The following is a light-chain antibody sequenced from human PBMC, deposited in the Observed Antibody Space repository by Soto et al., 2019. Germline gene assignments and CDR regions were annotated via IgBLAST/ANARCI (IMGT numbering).Light chain of an antibody. CDR1: QSVSSN. V-gene: IGKV3-20*01. CDR2: GAS. J-gene: IGKJ1*01. CDR3: QQYGSSLAWT. Sequence: ETLMTQSPATLSVSPGERSTLSCRASQSVSSNLAWYQQKPGQAPRLLIYGASTRATGIPDRFSGSGSGTDFTLTISRLEPEDFAVYYCQQYGSSLAWTFGQGTKVDIK.